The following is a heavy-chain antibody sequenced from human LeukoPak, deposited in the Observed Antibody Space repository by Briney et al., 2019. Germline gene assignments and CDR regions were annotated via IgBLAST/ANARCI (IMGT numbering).Heavy chain of an antibody. CDR1: GFTLSSYW. V-gene: IGHV3-66*02. J-gene: IGHJ4*02. Sequence: GSLRLSCGASGFTLSSYWMTWVRQAPGKGLEWVSVIYSGGSTYYADSVKGRFTISRDNSKNTLYLQMNSLRAEDTAVYYCARDGVGATGFDYWGQGTLVTVSS. CDR3: ARDGVGATGFDY. D-gene: IGHD1-26*01. CDR2: IYSGGST.